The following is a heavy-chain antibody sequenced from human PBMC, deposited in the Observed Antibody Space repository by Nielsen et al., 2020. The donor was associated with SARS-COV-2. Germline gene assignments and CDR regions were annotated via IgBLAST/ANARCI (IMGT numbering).Heavy chain of an antibody. Sequence: SVKVSCKASGYTLTELSMHWVRQAPGQGLEWMGGIISIFGTANYAQKFQGRVTITADESTSTAYMELSSLRSEDTAVYYCARESVIAAQFDPWGQGTLVTVSS. D-gene: IGHD6-6*01. CDR2: IISIFGTA. V-gene: IGHV1-69*13. CDR3: ARESVIAAQFDP. J-gene: IGHJ5*02. CDR1: GYTLTELS.